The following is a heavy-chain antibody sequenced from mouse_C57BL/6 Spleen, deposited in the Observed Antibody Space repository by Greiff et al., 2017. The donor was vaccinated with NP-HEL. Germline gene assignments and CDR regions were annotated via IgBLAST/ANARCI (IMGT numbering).Heavy chain of an antibody. Sequence: QVQLQQPGAELVRPGSSVKLSCKASGYTFTSYWMHWVKQRPIQGLEWIGNIDPSDSETHYNQKFKDKATLTVDKSSSTAYMQLSSLTSEDSAVYYCANDYDGYAMDYWGQGTSVTVSS. CDR1: GYTFTSYW. D-gene: IGHD2-4*01. J-gene: IGHJ4*01. CDR3: ANDYDGYAMDY. V-gene: IGHV1-52*01. CDR2: IDPSDSET.